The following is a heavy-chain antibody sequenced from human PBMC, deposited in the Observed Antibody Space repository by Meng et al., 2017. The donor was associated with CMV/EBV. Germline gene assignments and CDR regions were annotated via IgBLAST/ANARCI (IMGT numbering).Heavy chain of an antibody. Sequence: GESLKISCAASGFTFSSYSMNWVRQAPGKGLEWVSSISSSSSYIYYADSVKGRFTISRDNAKNSLYLQMNSLRAEDTAVYYCARTTSAGGTPWYYYYYGMDVWGQGTTVTVSS. CDR1: GFTFSSYS. CDR3: ARTTSAGGTPWYYYYYGMDV. V-gene: IGHV3-21*01. J-gene: IGHJ6*02. CDR2: ISSSSSYI. D-gene: IGHD6-13*01.